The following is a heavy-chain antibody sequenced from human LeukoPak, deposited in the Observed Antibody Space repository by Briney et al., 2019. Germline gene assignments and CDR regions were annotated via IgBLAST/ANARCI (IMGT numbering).Heavy chain of an antibody. CDR2: IKSKTDGGTT. V-gene: IGHV3-15*01. Sequence: GGSLRLSCAASGFTFSNAWMSWVRQAPGKGLEWDGRIKSKTDGGTTDYAAPVKGRFTISRDDAKNTLYLQMNSLKTEDTAVYYCTTRPPDYYYYMDVWGKGTTVTVSS. J-gene: IGHJ6*03. CDR1: GFTFSNAW. CDR3: TTRPPDYYYYMDV. D-gene: IGHD6-25*01.